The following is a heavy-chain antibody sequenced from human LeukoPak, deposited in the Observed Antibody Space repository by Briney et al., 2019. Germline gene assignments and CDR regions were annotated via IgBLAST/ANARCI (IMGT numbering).Heavy chain of an antibody. CDR1: GFTFSSYW. CDR2: INVDGGTT. CDR3: ARDMTGPLDY. D-gene: IGHD1-20*01. Sequence: PGGSLRLSCEASGFTFSSYWMHWVRQAPGKGLVWISRINVDGGTTDYADSVRGRFTISRDNAKNTLYPQMNNLRAEDTAVYYCARDMTGPLDYWGQGTLVTASP. V-gene: IGHV3-74*01. J-gene: IGHJ4*02.